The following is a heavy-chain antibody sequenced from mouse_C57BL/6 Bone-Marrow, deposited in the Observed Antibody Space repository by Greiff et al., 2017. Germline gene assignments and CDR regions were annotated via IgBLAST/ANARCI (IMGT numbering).Heavy chain of an antibody. V-gene: IGHV1-59*01. CDR1: GYTFTSYW. J-gene: IGHJ2*01. CDR3: ARATTVVATDY. CDR2: IDPSDSYT. D-gene: IGHD1-1*01. Sequence: QVQLQQPGAELVRPGTSVKLSCKASGYTFTSYWMHWVKQRPGQGLEWIGVIDPSDSYTNYNQKFKGKATLTVYTSSSTAYMQLSSLTSEDSAVYYCARATTVVATDYWGQGTTLTVSS.